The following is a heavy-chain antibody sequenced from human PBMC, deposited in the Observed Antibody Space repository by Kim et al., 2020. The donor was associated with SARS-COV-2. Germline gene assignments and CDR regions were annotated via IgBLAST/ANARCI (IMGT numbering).Heavy chain of an antibody. CDR2: DGSEK. V-gene: IGHV3-7*03. Sequence: DGSEKYYADAVKGRFPISRDDAKKSLYLHMRYLRAEDTAVYYCRRGHYGSWGQGTLVTVSS. CDR3: RRGHYGS. J-gene: IGHJ5*02. D-gene: IGHD4-17*01.